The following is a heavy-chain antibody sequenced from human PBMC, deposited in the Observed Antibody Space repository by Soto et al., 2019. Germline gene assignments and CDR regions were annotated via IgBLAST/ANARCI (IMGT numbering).Heavy chain of an antibody. Sequence: SETLSLTCSVSGDSISTVDYFWAWIRQPPGQALEYIGYIYKSTTTYYNPSFESRVAISLDTSKSQFSLTVTSVTAADTAVYFCARGRYCLTGRCFPNWFDSWGQGTLVTVPS. V-gene: IGHV4-30-4*01. CDR1: GDSISTVDYF. J-gene: IGHJ5*01. D-gene: IGHD2-15*01. CDR3: ARGRYCLTGRCFPNWFDS. CDR2: IYKSTTT.